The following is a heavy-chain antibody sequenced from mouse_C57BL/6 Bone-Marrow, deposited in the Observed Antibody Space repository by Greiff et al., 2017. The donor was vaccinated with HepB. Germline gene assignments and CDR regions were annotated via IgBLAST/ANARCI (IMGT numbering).Heavy chain of an antibody. CDR2: ISDGGSYT. CDR1: GFTFSSYA. V-gene: IGHV5-4*01. CDR3: ARDRANFAY. J-gene: IGHJ3*01. D-gene: IGHD3-1*01. Sequence: EVQRVESGGGLVKPGGSLKLSCAASGFTFSSYAMSWVRQTPEKRLEWVATISDGGSYTYYPDNVKGRFTISRDNAKNNLYLQMSHLKSEDTAMYYCARDRANFAYWGQGTLVTVSA.